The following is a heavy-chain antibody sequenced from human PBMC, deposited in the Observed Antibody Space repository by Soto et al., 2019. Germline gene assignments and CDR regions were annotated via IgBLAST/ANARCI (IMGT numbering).Heavy chain of an antibody. CDR2: INHSGNT. CDR1: GCSICTSAYY. CDR3: SRRAPEGFDH. J-gene: IGHJ5*02. V-gene: IGHV4-39*01. Sequence: XETLSLTCAVSGCSICTSAYYWGWIRQAPGKGLEWIGSINHSGNTYLSPSLKDRVTMSVDTSKNSFSLKLRSATAADTGLYYCSRRAPEGFDHSGQGTLVTVSS.